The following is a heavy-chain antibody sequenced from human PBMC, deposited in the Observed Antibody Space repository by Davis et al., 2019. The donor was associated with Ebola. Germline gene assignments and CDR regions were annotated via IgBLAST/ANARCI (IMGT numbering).Heavy chain of an antibody. CDR1: GFTFGSFG. Sequence: PGGSLRLSCAASGFTFGSFGVHWVRQPPGKGLEWVAVISYDETYKNYADSVKGRFTISRDNSKNTVSLQMNSLRAEDTAVYYCARSVDTPVVPYFDYWGQGALVTVSS. CDR2: ISYDETYK. J-gene: IGHJ4*02. V-gene: IGHV3-30*03. CDR3: ARSVDTPVVPYFDY. D-gene: IGHD5-18*01.